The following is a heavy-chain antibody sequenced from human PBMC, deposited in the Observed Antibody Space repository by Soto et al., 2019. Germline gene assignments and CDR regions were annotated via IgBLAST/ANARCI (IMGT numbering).Heavy chain of an antibody. D-gene: IGHD3-10*01. CDR3: ARLQFGEGFDY. CDR1: GGSISGGGFS. CDR2: ILHTGGT. J-gene: IGHJ4*02. V-gene: IGHV4-30-2*01. Sequence: SETLSLTCAVSGGSISGGGFSWSWVRQPPGKGLEWIGYILHTGGTQYNPSLKSRVSMSVDKSKNQFSLHLTSVTAADTAVYYCARLQFGEGFDYWCQGVLVTVSS.